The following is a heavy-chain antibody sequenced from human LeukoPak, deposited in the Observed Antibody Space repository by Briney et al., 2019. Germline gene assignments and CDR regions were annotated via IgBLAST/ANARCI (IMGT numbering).Heavy chain of an antibody. CDR1: GGSFSGYY. CDR2: INHSGST. Sequence: PSDTLSLTCAVYGGSFSGYYWSWVRQPPGKGLEWIGEINHSGSTNYNPSLKSRVTISVDTSKNQFSLKLSSVTAADTAVYYCATSGGSSQLDVWGKGTTVTVSS. V-gene: IGHV4-34*01. D-gene: IGHD2-15*01. CDR3: ATSGGSSQLDV. J-gene: IGHJ6*04.